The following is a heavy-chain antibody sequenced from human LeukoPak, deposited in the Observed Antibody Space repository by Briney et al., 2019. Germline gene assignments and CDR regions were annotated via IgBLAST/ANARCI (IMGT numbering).Heavy chain of an antibody. CDR3: ARPTKEGSSWYWWFDP. CDR1: GFTFSSYW. Sequence: PGGSLRLSCAASGFTFSSYWMHWVRQAPGKGLVWVSGIINDGSSTSYADSVKGRFTISRDNAKNTLYLQMNSLRAEDTAVYYCARPTKEGSSWYWWFDPWGQGTLVTVSS. CDR2: IINDGSST. J-gene: IGHJ5*02. V-gene: IGHV3-74*01. D-gene: IGHD6-13*01.